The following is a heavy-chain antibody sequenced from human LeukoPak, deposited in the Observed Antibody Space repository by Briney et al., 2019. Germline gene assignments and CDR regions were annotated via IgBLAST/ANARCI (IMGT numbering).Heavy chain of an antibody. CDR1: GFTFSSYA. CDR2: ISGSGGST. Sequence: GGSLRLSCAASGFTFSSYAMSWVRQAPGKGLEWASAISGSGGSTYYADSVKGRFTISRDNSKNTLYLQMNSLRAEDTAVYYCARDSYGTLDYWGQGTLVTVSS. CDR3: ARDSYGTLDY. V-gene: IGHV3-23*01. J-gene: IGHJ4*02. D-gene: IGHD5-18*01.